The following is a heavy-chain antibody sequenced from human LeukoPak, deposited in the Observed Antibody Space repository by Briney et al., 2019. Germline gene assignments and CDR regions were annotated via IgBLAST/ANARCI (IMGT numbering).Heavy chain of an antibody. J-gene: IGHJ3*02. CDR1: GGSISSYY. V-gene: IGHV4-4*08. D-gene: IGHD3-22*01. CDR2: IYTSGST. Sequence: SETLPLTCTVSGGSISSYYWSWIRQPPGKGLEWIGYIYTSGSTNYNPSLKSRVTISVDTSKNQFSLKLSSVTAADTAVYYCASTYYYDSSGPGAFDIWGQGTMVTVSS. CDR3: ASTYYYDSSGPGAFDI.